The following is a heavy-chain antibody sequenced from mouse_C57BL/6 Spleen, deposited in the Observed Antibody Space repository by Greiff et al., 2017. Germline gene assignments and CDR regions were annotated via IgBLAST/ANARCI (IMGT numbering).Heavy chain of an antibody. Sequence: EVKLMESGGGLVKPGGSLKLSCAASGFTFSTYAMSWVRQTPEKRLEWVATISDGGSYTYYPDIVKGRFTISGDNAKNNLYLQMSHLKSEDTAIYYCARSHYCYGSPYYFGGWGQGTTLSVSS. V-gene: IGHV5-4*03. CDR3: ARSHYCYGSPYYFGG. CDR1: GFTFSTYA. CDR2: ISDGGSYT. J-gene: IGHJ2*01. D-gene: IGHD1-1*01.